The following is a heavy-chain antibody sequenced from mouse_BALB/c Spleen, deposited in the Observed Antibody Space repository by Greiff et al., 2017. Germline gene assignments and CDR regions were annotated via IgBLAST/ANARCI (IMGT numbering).Heavy chain of an antibody. D-gene: IGHD4-1*01. CDR1: GYTFTSYY. Sequence: LQQPGAELVKPGASVKLSCKASGYTFTSYYMYWVKQRPGQGLEWIGGINPSNGGTNFNEKFKSKATLTVDKSSSTAYMQLSSLTSEDSAVYYCTPLTGTFAYWGQGTLVTVSA. J-gene: IGHJ3*01. CDR3: TPLTGTFAY. V-gene: IGHV1S81*02. CDR2: INPSNGGT.